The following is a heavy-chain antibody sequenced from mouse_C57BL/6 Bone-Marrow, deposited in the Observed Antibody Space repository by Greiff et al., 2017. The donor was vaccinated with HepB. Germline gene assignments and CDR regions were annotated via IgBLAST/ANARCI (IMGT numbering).Heavy chain of an antibody. J-gene: IGHJ4*01. D-gene: IGHD3-3*01. CDR2: INSDGGST. CDR3: ARQGWDGYAMDY. V-gene: IGHV5-2*03. CDR1: EYEFPSHD. Sequence: EVMLVESGGGLVQPGESLKLSCESTEYEFPSHDMSWVRKTPEKRLELVAAINSDGGSTYYPDTMERRFIISRDNTKKTLYLQMSRLRSEDTALYYCARQGWDGYAMDYWGQGTSVTVSS.